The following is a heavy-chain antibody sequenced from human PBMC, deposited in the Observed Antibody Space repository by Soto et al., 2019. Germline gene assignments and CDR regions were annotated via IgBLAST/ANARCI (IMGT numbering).Heavy chain of an antibody. J-gene: IGHJ4*02. CDR2: IYYSGST. D-gene: IGHD1-26*01. V-gene: IGHV4-39*01. CDR1: GGSISSSSYY. Sequence: SETLSLTYTVSGGSISSSSYYWGWIRQPPGKGLEWIGSIYYSGSTYYNPSLKSRVTISVDTSKNQFSLKLSSVTAADTAVYYCARHRGAGYLDYWGQGTLVTVS. CDR3: ARHRGAGYLDY.